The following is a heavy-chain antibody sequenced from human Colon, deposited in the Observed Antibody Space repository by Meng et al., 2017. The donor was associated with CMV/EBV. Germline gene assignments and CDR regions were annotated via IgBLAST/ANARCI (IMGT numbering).Heavy chain of an antibody. V-gene: IGHV4-4*07. CDR2: ISTNRNT. CDR3: VRGGYSGTQTGGVQEY. J-gene: IGHJ4*02. D-gene: IGHD5-12*01. CDR1: GGSISTYY. Sequence: LHQSGPRLLTPSATLSLTCSASGGSISTYYWSWIRQPAGEGLEWLGRISTNRNTDYNPSLNSRATIWLDTSNNQFSLKLTSVTAADTAVYYCVRGGYSGTQTGGVQEYWGQGTLVTVSS.